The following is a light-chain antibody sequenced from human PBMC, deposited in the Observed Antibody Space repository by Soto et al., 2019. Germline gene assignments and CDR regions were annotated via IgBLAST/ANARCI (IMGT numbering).Light chain of an antibody. CDR2: GAS. J-gene: IGKJ1*01. Sequence: EIVMTQSPATVSVSPGERATLSCRASQSVNSSLVWCPHNPAQAPRLLIYGASTRATGTPGSFSGSRSGTDFALTISRLQSEGFALYYCQQYNNWLWTFGEGTRVEIK. CDR1: QSVNSS. V-gene: IGKV3-15*01. CDR3: QQYNNWLWT.